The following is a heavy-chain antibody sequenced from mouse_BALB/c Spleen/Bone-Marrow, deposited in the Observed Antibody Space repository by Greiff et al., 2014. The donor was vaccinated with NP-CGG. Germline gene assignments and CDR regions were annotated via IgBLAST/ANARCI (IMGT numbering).Heavy chain of an antibody. V-gene: IGHV2-2*02. Sequence: QVQLKESGPGLVPPSPSLSITFTISCFSLTSYGVHWVRQSPGKGLEWLGVIWSGGSTDYNAAFISRLSISKDNSKSQVFFKMNSLQANDTAIYYCARGYSLFFDYWGQGTTLTVSS. CDR1: CFSLTSYG. J-gene: IGHJ2*01. D-gene: IGHD2-3*01. CDR2: IWSGGST. CDR3: ARGYSLFFDY.